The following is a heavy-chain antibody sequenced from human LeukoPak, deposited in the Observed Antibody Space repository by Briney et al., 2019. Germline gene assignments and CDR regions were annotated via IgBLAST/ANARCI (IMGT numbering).Heavy chain of an antibody. Sequence: KPSETLSLTCTVSGGSISSSSYYWGWIRQPPGKGLEWIGSIYYSGSTYYNPSLKSRVTISVDTSKNQFSLKLSSVTAADTAVYYCARIIEVVPAARVWFDPWGQGTLVTVSS. CDR1: GGSISSSSYY. D-gene: IGHD2-2*01. CDR3: ARIIEVVPAARVWFDP. J-gene: IGHJ5*02. CDR2: IYYSGST. V-gene: IGHV4-39*01.